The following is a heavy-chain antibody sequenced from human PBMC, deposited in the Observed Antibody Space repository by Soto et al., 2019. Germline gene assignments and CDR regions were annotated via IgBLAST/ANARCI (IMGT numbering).Heavy chain of an antibody. J-gene: IGHJ6*02. CDR2: MSFDGSYK. CDR1: GFSFSSYD. V-gene: IGHV3-30*03. Sequence: QEQLVESGGGAVQPGRSLRLSCTASGFSFSSYDMHWVRQAPGEGLEWVSAMSFDGSYKHYEDSVKGRFTISRDNSENTLYLQMNGLRPEDTAVYFCARGMIRGVVYYGVEVWGQGTTVTVS. CDR3: ARGMIRGVVYYGVEV. D-gene: IGHD3-10*01.